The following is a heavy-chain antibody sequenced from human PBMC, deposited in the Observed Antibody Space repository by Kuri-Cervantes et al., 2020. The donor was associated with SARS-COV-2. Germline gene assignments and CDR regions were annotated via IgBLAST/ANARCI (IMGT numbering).Heavy chain of an antibody. CDR2: IYTSGST. J-gene: IGHJ4*02. CDR3: ARGLVRFLEWPPDY. D-gene: IGHD3-3*01. V-gene: IGHV4-61*09. Sequence: SETLSLTCTVSGGSISSGSYYWSWIRQPAGKGLEWIGYIYTSGSTYYNPSLKSRVTISVDTSKNQFSLKLSSVTAADTAVYYCARGLVRFLEWPPDYWGQGTLVTVSS. CDR1: GGSISSGSYY.